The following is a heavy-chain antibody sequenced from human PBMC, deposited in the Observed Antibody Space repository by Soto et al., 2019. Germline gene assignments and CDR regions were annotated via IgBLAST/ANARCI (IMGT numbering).Heavy chain of an antibody. CDR1: GYTFTDYY. J-gene: IGHJ6*03. CDR3: ARGSLYDYMDV. V-gene: IGHV1-8*02. D-gene: IGHD3-16*01. CDR2: MSPNSGNT. Sequence: GASVKVSCKASGYTFTDYYMHWVRQATGQGLEWMGWMSPNSGNTGYAQKFQGRVTMTRNTSISTAYMELSSLRSEDTAVYYCARGSLYDYMDVWGKGTTVTVSS.